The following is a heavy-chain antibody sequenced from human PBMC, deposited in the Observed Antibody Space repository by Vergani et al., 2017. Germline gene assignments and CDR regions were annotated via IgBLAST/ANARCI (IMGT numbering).Heavy chain of an antibody. J-gene: IGHJ3*02. CDR2: INYSGST. Sequence: QVQLQESGPGLVKPSQTLSLTCTVSGGSISSSIYYWTWIRQHPGKGLEWIGYINYSGSTYYNPSLKSRVTISVDTSKNQFSLKLTSVTAADTAVYHCARVWGWELDEGAFDIWGQGTMVTVSS. V-gene: IGHV4-31*03. CDR3: ARVWGWELDEGAFDI. D-gene: IGHD1-26*01. CDR1: GGSISSSIYY.